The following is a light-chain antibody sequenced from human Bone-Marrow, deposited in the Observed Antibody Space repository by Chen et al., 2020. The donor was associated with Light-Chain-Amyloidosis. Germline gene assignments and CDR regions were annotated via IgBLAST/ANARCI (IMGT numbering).Light chain of an antibody. Sequence: QSALTQPPSVSGSPGQSVTISCTGTSSDVGGYNRVSWYQQPPGTAPKLMIYEVSNRPSGVPDRFSGSKSGNTAPLTISGLQAEDESDYYCSSYRSSNTYVFGTGTKVTVL. CDR1: SSDVGGYNR. J-gene: IGLJ1*01. V-gene: IGLV2-18*02. CDR2: EVS. CDR3: SSYRSSNTYV.